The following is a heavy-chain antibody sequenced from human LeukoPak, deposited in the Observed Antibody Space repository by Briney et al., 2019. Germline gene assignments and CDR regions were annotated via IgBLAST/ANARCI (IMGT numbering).Heavy chain of an antibody. J-gene: IGHJ6*03. V-gene: IGHV1-69*05. D-gene: IGHD6-19*01. Sequence: GASVKVSCKASGGTFSNFAISWVRQAPGQGLEWMGGIIPIFGTATYAQKFQGRVMITTDESTGTAFMELSGLRSVDTAVYYCARVRGGIEVAGIRHYYYYMDVWGEGTTVTVSS. CDR1: GGTFSNFA. CDR2: IIPIFGTA. CDR3: ARVRGGIEVAGIRHYYYYMDV.